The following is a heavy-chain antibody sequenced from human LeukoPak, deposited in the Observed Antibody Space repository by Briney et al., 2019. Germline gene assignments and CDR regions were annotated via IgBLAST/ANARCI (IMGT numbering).Heavy chain of an antibody. CDR2: IYYSGST. V-gene: IGHV4-59*01. J-gene: IGHJ6*02. Sequence: SETLSLTCTVSGGSISSYYWSWIRQPPGKGLEWIGYIYYSGSTNYNPPLKSRVTISVDTSKNQFSLKLSSVTAADTAVYYCAGAPNTVVVPAAMKGIDYYYYGMDVWGQGTTVTVSS. CDR3: AGAPNTVVVPAAMKGIDYYYYGMDV. CDR1: GGSISSYY. D-gene: IGHD2-2*01.